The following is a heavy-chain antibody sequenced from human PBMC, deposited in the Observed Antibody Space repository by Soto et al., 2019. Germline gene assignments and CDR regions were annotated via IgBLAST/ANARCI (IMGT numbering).Heavy chain of an antibody. V-gene: IGHV1-69*06. CDR3: ARAPTYYYDSSGYLAEYFQH. J-gene: IGHJ1*01. Sequence: ASVKVSYKASGGTFSSYAISWVRQAPGQGLEWMGGIIPIFGTANYAQKFQGRVTITADKSTSTAYMELSSLRSEDTAVYYCARAPTYYYDSSGYLAEYFQHWGQGTLVTVSS. CDR2: IIPIFGTA. CDR1: GGTFSSYA. D-gene: IGHD3-22*01.